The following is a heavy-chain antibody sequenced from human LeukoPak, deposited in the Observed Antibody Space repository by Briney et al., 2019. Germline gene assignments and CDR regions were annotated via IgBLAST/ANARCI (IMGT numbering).Heavy chain of an antibody. CDR1: GFTFSDYY. J-gene: IGHJ4*02. D-gene: IGHD1-26*01. CDR2: ISSGGSTI. Sequence: GGSLRLSCAASGFTFSDYYMSWIRQAPGKGLEWVSYISSGGSTIYYADSVKGRFTISRDNAKNSLYLQMNSLRAEDTAVYYCARDHRSGSYRDHWGQGTLVTVSS. V-gene: IGHV3-11*01. CDR3: ARDHRSGSYRDH.